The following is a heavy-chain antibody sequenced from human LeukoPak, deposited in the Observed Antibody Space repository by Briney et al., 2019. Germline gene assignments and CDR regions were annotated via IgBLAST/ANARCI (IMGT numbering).Heavy chain of an antibody. CDR1: GYTFTSYA. CDR3: ARDGITIIAARPDY. CDR2: INAGNGNT. V-gene: IGHV1-3*01. J-gene: IGHJ4*02. Sequence: GASVKVSCKASGYTFTSYAMHWVRQAPGQRLEWMGWINAGNGNTEYSQKFQGRVTITRDTSASTAYMELRSLRSDDTAVYYCARDGITIIAARPDYWGQGTLVTVSS. D-gene: IGHD6-6*01.